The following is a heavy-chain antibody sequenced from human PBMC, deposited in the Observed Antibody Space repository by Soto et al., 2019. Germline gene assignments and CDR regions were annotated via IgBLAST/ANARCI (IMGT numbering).Heavy chain of an antibody. V-gene: IGHV4-34*01. CDR3: ARAHTPRWFDP. CDR1: GGSFSGYY. J-gene: IGHJ5*02. CDR2: INYSGST. Sequence: SETLSLTCAVYGGSFSGYYWSWIRQPLGKGLEWIGEINYSGSTNYNPSLKSRVTISVDTSKNQFSLKLSSVTAADTAVYYCARAHTPRWFDPWGQGTLVTVSS.